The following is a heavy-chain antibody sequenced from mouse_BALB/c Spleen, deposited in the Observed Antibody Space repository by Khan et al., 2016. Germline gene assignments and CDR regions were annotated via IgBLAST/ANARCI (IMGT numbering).Heavy chain of an antibody. CDR1: GFTFSSYA. J-gene: IGHJ1*01. Sequence: EVELVESGGGLVKPGGSLKLSCAASGFTFSSYAMSWVRQTPEKRLEWVASISSGGSTYYPDSVKGRFTISRGNARNILYLQMRSLRSDDTAMYYRAKGRYYGSSYYWYFDVWGAGTTVTVSS. CDR2: ISSGGST. CDR3: AKGRYYGSSYYWYFDV. D-gene: IGHD1-1*01. V-gene: IGHV5-6-5*01.